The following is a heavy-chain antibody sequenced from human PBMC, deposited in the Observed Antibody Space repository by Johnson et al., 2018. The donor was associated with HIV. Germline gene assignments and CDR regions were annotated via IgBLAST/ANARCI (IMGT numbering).Heavy chain of an antibody. CDR1: RFTFSSYA. Sequence: QVQLVESGGGVVQPGRSLRLSCAASRFTFSSYAMHWVRQAPGKGLEWVAVISYDGSNKYYADSVKGRFTISRDNSKNTLYLQMNSLRAEDTAVYYCARQKNAQGRWLQFDAVDMWGQGTMVTVSS. CDR3: ARQKNAQGRWLQFDAVDM. CDR2: ISYDGSNK. J-gene: IGHJ3*02. D-gene: IGHD5-24*01. V-gene: IGHV3-30-3*01.